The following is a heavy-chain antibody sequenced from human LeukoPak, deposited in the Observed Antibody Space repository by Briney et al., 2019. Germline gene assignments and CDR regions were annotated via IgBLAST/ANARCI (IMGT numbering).Heavy chain of an antibody. Sequence: SETLSLTCTVSGGSIGSHYWSWIRQPPGKGLEWIGYMHHSGSTNYNPSLKSRVTISVDRSKNQFSLKLSSVTAADTAVYYCARGGYDFWSGYLNYWGQGTLVTVSS. CDR3: ARGGYDFWSGYLNY. J-gene: IGHJ4*02. CDR2: MHHSGST. CDR1: GGSIGSHY. D-gene: IGHD3-3*01. V-gene: IGHV4-59*11.